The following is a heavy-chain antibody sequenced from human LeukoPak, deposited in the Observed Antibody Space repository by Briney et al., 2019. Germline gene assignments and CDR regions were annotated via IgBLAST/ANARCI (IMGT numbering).Heavy chain of an antibody. CDR1: GGTFSSYA. CDR2: INAGNGNT. J-gene: IGHJ3*02. V-gene: IGHV1-3*01. D-gene: IGHD5-24*01. CDR3: ARIHGLRAAFDI. Sequence: GASVKVSCKASGGTFSSYAISWVRQAPGQGLEWVGWINAGNGNTKYSQKFQGRVTITRDTSANTAYMEMSSLRSEDTAVYYCARIHGLRAAFDIWGQGTMVTVSS.